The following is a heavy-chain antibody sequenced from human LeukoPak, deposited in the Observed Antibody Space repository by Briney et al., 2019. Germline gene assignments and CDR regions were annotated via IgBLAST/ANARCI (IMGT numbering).Heavy chain of an antibody. CDR3: ARERYCSGGNCFVTYYYGMDV. V-gene: IGHV1-46*01. Sequence: ASVKVSCKASGYTFTSYDINWVRQATGQGLEWMGIINPTGGSTNYAQKFEGRVTMTRDTSTSTVYMELCSLRSEDTAVYYCARERYCSGGNCFVTYYYGMDVWGQGTTVTVSS. J-gene: IGHJ6*02. CDR1: GYTFTSYD. D-gene: IGHD2-15*01. CDR2: INPTGGST.